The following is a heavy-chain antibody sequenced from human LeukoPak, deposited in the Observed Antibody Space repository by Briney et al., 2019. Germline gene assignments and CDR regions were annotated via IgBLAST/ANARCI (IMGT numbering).Heavy chain of an antibody. J-gene: IGHJ3*02. CDR3: AREGIAARGRFDI. V-gene: IGHV4-31*03. CDR2: IYYSGST. CDR1: GGSISSGGYY. Sequence: SQILSLTCTVSGGSISSGGYYWSWIRQHPGKGLEWIGYIYYSGSTYYNPSLKSRVTISVDTSKNQFSLKLSSVTAADTAVYYCAREGIAARGRFDIWGQGTMVTVSS. D-gene: IGHD6-6*01.